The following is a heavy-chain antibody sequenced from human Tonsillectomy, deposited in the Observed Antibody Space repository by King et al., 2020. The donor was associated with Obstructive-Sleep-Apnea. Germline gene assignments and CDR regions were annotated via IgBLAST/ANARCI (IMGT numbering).Heavy chain of an antibody. CDR3: ARESYREINWFDP. J-gene: IGHJ5*02. D-gene: IGHD3-16*02. Sequence: QLQESGPGLVKPSETLSLTCTVSGGSLSSRSYYWGWIRHPPRKGLEWIGSIYFSGRTSSNPSPKSRVTRPVETAKDQFSLKLSSVTAADTAVYYCARESYREINWFDPWGQGTLVTVSS. CDR1: GGSLSSRSYY. CDR2: IYFSGRT. V-gene: IGHV4-39*07.